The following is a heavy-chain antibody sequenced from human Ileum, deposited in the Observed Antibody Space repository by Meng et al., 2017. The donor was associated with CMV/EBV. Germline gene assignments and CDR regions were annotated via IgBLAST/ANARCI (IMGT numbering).Heavy chain of an antibody. J-gene: IGHJ4*02. V-gene: IGHV3-7*01. Sequence: GGSLRLSCEASGFTFRNSWMTWVRQAPGKGLEWVANINQDGSERYYVDSVKGRFTISRDNAKNSLYLQMNSLRAEDTAVYYCARDLAYCSSTSCSTYFDYWGQGTLVTVS. CDR1: GFTFRNSW. CDR2: INQDGSER. CDR3: ARDLAYCSSTSCSTYFDY. D-gene: IGHD2-2*01.